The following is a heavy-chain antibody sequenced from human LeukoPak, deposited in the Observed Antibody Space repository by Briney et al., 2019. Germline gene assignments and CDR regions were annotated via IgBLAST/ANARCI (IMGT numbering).Heavy chain of an antibody. CDR2: IYYTGST. CDR1: GGSISRDY. V-gene: IGHV4-59*01. CDR3: ARDRLTIAAAGNDAFDI. J-gene: IGHJ3*02. Sequence: SETLSLTCTVSGGSISRDYWSWIRQPPGKGLEWIGYIYYTGSTNYNPSLNSRVTISLETSKNQFSLNLSSVTAADTAVYYCARDRLTIAAAGNDAFDIWGQGTMVTVSS. D-gene: IGHD6-13*01.